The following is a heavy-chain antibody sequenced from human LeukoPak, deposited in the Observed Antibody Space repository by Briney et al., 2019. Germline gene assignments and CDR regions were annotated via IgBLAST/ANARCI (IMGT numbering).Heavy chain of an antibody. CDR1: GYSFTSSW. V-gene: IGHV5-51*01. D-gene: IGHD2-15*01. CDR3: ARGLYCSGGSCRFDY. Sequence: GESLKISCEGSGYSFTSSWIGWVRQLPGKGLEWMGIIYPGDSDIRYSPSFQGQVTISADKSITTAYLQQSSLKASDTAIYYCARGLYCSGGSCRFDYWGQGTLVTVSS. J-gene: IGHJ4*02. CDR2: IYPGDSDI.